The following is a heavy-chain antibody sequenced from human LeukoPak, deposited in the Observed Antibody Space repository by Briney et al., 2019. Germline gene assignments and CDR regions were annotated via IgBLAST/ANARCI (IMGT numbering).Heavy chain of an antibody. CDR3: AKGTAISGSHRTLGFDY. Sequence: GGSLRLSCAVSGFTFSSYAVHWVRQAPGKGLEWVAVISFDGSNQYYADSVKGRFTISRDNSKVTLYLQLNSRRADDPVVYYCAKGTAISGSHRTLGFDYWGQGSLVIVSS. CDR2: ISFDGSNQ. J-gene: IGHJ4*02. V-gene: IGHV3-30*18. D-gene: IGHD2-21*02. CDR1: GFTFSSYA.